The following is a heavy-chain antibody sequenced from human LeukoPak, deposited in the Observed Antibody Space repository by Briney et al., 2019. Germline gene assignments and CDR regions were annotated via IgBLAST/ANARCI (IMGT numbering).Heavy chain of an antibody. CDR1: GFTFSSYS. Sequence: GGSLRLSCAASGFTFSSYSMNWVRQAPGKGLEWVSSISSSSSYIYYADSVKGRFTISRDNAKNSLYLQMNSLRAEDTAVYYCARDLLERDYYYYYMDVWGKGTTVTVSS. D-gene: IGHD3-3*01. J-gene: IGHJ6*03. CDR3: ARDLLERDYYYYYMDV. V-gene: IGHV3-21*01. CDR2: ISSSSSYI.